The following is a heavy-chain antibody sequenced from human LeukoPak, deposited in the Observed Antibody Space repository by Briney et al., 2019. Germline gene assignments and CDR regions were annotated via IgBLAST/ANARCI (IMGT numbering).Heavy chain of an antibody. CDR2: INHSGST. CDR3: ASRRDDYNH. Sequence: SETLSLTCAVYGGSFSGYYWSWIRQPPGKGLEWIGEINHSGSTNYNPSLKSRVTISVDTSKNQFSLRLSSVTAADTAVYYCASRRDDYNHWGQGTLVTVSS. V-gene: IGHV4-34*01. CDR1: GGSFSGYY. J-gene: IGHJ4*02. D-gene: IGHD5-24*01.